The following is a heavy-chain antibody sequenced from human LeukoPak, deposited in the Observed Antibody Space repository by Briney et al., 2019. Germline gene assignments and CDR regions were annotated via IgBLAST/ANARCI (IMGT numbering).Heavy chain of an antibody. CDR2: ISGSGGST. V-gene: IGHV3-23*01. Sequence: GGSLRLSCAASGFTFSSYAMSWVRQAPGKGLEWVSAISGSGGSTYYADSVKGRFTIPRDNSKNTLYLQMNSLRAEDTAVYYCAKAVSGYSSGWTFDYWGQGTLVTVSS. CDR1: GFTFSSYA. D-gene: IGHD6-19*01. CDR3: AKAVSGYSSGWTFDY. J-gene: IGHJ4*02.